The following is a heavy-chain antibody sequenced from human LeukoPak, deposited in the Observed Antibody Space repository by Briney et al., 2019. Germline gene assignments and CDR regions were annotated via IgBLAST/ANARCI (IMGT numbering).Heavy chain of an antibody. CDR1: GFTFSYYT. Sequence: GGSLRLSCTASGFTFSYYTMNWVRRAPGKGLEWASSITGQGSHKYYADSLKGRFTVSRDNPKSSLYLQMNTLRVEDTAVYYCARESDLGEAFDYWGQGILVTVFS. CDR2: ITGQGSHK. V-gene: IGHV3-21*06. J-gene: IGHJ4*02. CDR3: ARESDLGEAFDY. D-gene: IGHD3-16*01.